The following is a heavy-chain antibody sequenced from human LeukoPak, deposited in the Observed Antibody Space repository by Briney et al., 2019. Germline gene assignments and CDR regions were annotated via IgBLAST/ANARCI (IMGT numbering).Heavy chain of an antibody. D-gene: IGHD3-10*01. CDR3: ARHLIYYGSGSYGVDP. J-gene: IGHJ5*02. CDR2: INHSGST. Sequence: PSETLSLTCAVYGGSFGGYYWSWIRQPPGKGLEWIGEINHSGSTNYNPSLKSRVTISVDTSKNQFSLKLSSVTAADTAVYYCARHLIYYGSGSYGVDPWGQGTLVTVSS. CDR1: GGSFGGYY. V-gene: IGHV4-34*01.